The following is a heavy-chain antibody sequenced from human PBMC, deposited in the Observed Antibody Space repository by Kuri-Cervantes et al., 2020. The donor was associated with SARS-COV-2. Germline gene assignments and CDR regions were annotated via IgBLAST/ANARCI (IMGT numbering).Heavy chain of an antibody. J-gene: IGHJ4*02. CDR3: ARGGYSSGWYAVD. D-gene: IGHD6-19*01. V-gene: IGHV4-34*01. Sequence: SCSVYGGSFSGYYWSWIRQAPGKGLEWIGESNHSGSTNYNPSLKSRVTISVETSKNQFSLKLNSVTATETAVYYCARGGYSSGWYAVDWGQGTLVTVSS. CDR1: GGSFSGYY. CDR2: SNHSGST.